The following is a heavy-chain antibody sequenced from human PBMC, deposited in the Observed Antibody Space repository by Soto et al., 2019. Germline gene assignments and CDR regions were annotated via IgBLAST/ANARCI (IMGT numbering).Heavy chain of an antibody. J-gene: IGHJ5*02. CDR1: GDSVSKYY. Sequence: PSETLSLTCTVSGDSVSKYYWNWIRQPAGKGLEWIGRIHSTRSPNYNPSLKSRVTMSADTSKNQFSLKLNLTSVTAADTAVYYCARSPAYGDYANLDTWGQGTLVTVSS. V-gene: IGHV4-4*07. CDR2: IHSTRSP. CDR3: ARSPAYGDYANLDT. D-gene: IGHD4-17*01.